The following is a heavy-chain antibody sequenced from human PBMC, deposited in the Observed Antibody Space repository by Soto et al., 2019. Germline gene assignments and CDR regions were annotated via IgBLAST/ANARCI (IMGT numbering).Heavy chain of an antibody. Sequence: QVHLVQSGAEVRKPGSSVKVSCKTSGGTFSTYTIYWVRQAPGQGLEWMGRSIPLFGTTRYAQNFQDRVTITAEESTSTTYMELSSMREEDTTLYYCARRLDDRADEDFDVWGDGTAVTVSA. CDR3: ARRLDDRADEDFDV. D-gene: IGHD3-16*01. CDR2: SIPLFGTT. V-gene: IGHV1-69*18. CDR1: GGTFSTYT. J-gene: IGHJ3*01.